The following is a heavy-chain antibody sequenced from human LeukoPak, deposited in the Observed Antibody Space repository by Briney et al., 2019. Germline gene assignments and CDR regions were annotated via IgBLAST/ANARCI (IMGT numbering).Heavy chain of an antibody. V-gene: IGHV4-59*01. CDR1: GGSISSYH. D-gene: IGHD6-19*01. CDR2: IYYTGST. CDR3: AREDYSSGRGWFDP. J-gene: IGHJ5*02. Sequence: PSETLSLTCIVSGGSISSYHWSWIRQPPGKGLEWIGYIYYTGSTNYNPSLKSRVTISVDTSKNQFSLKLSSMTAADTAVYYCAREDYSSGRGWFDPWGQGTLVTVST.